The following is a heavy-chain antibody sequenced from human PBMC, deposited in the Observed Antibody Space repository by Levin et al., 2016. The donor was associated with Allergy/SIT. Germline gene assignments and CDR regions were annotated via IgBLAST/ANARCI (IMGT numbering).Heavy chain of an antibody. J-gene: IGHJ4*02. CDR2: IYSGGST. CDR3: ARGAAATYYFDY. V-gene: IGHV3-53*01. D-gene: IGHD6-13*01. Sequence: WIRQPPGKGLEWVSVIYSGGSTYYADSVKGRFTISRDNSKNTLYLQMNSLRAEDTAVYYCARGAAATYYFDYWGQGTLVTVSS.